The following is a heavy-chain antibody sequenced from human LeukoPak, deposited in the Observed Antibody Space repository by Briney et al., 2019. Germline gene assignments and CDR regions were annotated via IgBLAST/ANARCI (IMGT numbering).Heavy chain of an antibody. CDR2: ISSSGSTI. J-gene: IGHJ4*02. D-gene: IGHD3/OR15-3a*01. CDR3: ARVGLALDY. CDR1: GFTFSSYE. V-gene: IGHV3-48*03. Sequence: GGSLRLSCAASGFTFSSYEMNWVRQAPGKGLEWVSYISSSGSTIYYADTVKGRFTISRDNAKNSLYLQMNSLRAEDTAVYYCARVGLALDYWGQGTLVTVSS.